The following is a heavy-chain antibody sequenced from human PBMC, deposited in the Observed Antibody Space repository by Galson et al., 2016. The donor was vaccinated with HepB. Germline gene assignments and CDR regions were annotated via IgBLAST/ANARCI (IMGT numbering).Heavy chain of an antibody. CDR3: GRTTYTSGDY. CDR1: GFSLTNYA. CDR2: ISSYGRDT. J-gene: IGHJ4*02. D-gene: IGHD1-1*01. V-gene: IGHV3-23*01. Sequence: SLRLSCAASGFSLTNYAMTWVRQAPGKGLEWVSGISSYGRDTYYTDSVKGRFIISRDTSTNTVYLQMNSLRADDTAVYHCGRTTYTSGDYWGQGTLVTVS.